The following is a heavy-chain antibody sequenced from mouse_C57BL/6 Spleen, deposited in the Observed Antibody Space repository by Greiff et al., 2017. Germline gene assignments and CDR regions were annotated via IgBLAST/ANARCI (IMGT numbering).Heavy chain of an antibody. Sequence: EVQRVESGGGLVQPKGSLKLSCAASGFTFTTYAMHWVRQAPGQGLEWVARIRSKSSNYATYYDDSVKARFTISRNDSQSMHYLQMNILITEDTAMYYGVKDRTGWYFDYWGQGTTLTVSS. CDR3: VKDRTGWYFDY. D-gene: IGHD4-1*01. CDR2: IRSKSSNYAT. CDR1: GFTFTTYA. J-gene: IGHJ2*01. V-gene: IGHV10-3*01.